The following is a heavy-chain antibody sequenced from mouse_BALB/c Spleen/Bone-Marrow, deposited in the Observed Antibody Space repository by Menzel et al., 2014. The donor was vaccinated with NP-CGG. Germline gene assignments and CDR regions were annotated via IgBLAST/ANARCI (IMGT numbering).Heavy chain of an antibody. CDR2: INPSNGRT. V-gene: IGHV1S81*02. CDR3: ARTYFDY. J-gene: IGHJ2*01. CDR1: GYTFTGYW. Sequence: QVQLQQPGAELVKPGASVKLSCKASGYTFTGYWMHWVKQRPGQGLEWIGEINPSNGRTNYNEKFKSKATLTVDKSSSTAYMQLSSLTSEDSAVYYCARTYFDYWAKAPLSQSPQ.